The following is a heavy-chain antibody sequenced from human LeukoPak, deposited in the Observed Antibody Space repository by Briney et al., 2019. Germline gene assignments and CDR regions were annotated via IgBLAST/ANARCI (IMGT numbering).Heavy chain of an antibody. V-gene: IGHV4-30-2*01. CDR1: GGSIISGVYS. Sequence: SETLSLTCAVSGGSIISGVYSWTWVRQPPGKGLEWIGYIHHSRNTYYKSSLKGRITMSLDRSKNQFSLILTSVTAADTAVYFCARNYYDTSGYPYDAFDIWGQGTLVTVSS. J-gene: IGHJ3*02. CDR3: ARNYYDTSGYPYDAFDI. CDR2: IHHSRNT. D-gene: IGHD3-22*01.